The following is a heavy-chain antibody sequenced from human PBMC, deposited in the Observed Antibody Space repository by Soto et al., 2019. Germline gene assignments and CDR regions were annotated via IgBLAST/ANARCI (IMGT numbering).Heavy chain of an antibody. Sequence: GGSLRLSCAASGFTFSDYYISWIRQAPWKGLEWVSYISSSSIYTNYADSVKGRFTISRDNAKNSLYLQMNSLRAEDTAVYYCARALESYYDSSGYYKYFDYWGQGTLVTVSS. CDR3: ARALESYYDSSGYYKYFDY. J-gene: IGHJ4*02. CDR2: ISSSSIYT. D-gene: IGHD3-22*01. CDR1: GFTFSDYY. V-gene: IGHV3-11*06.